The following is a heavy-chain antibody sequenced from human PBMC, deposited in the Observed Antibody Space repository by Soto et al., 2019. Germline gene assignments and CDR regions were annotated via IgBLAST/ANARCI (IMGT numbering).Heavy chain of an antibody. CDR2: ISGSGDI. CDR1: GFTSNSYA. Sequence: GGSLRLSCAASGFTSNSYAMSWVRQAPGKGLEWVSTISGSGDIYYADSVKGRFTISRDNSKNTLYLQVNSLRAEDTAVFYCAKDLLINGRFDAFDIWGQGTMVTVSS. D-gene: IGHD2-15*01. J-gene: IGHJ3*02. CDR3: AKDLLINGRFDAFDI. V-gene: IGHV3-23*01.